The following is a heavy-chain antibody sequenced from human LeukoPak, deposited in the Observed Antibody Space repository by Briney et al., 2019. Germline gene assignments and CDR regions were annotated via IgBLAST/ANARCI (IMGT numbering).Heavy chain of an antibody. CDR3: LRGGGRSYCDY. J-gene: IGHJ4*02. CDR2: MNPNSGDT. V-gene: IGHV1-2*02. Sequence: ASVKVSCKPSGYTFTAYNIRWVRQAPGQGLEWMGWMNPNSGDTNYAQNFQGRVTMTRDTSISTAYMELSSLRSDDTAVYFYLRGGGRSYCDYWGQGTPATVSS. D-gene: IGHD2-15*01. CDR1: GYTFTAYN.